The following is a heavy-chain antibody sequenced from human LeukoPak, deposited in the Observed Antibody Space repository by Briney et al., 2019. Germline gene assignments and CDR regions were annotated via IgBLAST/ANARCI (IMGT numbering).Heavy chain of an antibody. CDR3: ARGPTGIYLTPAGDAFDI. J-gene: IGHJ3*02. Sequence: RSSETLSLTCTVSGGSISSYYWSWIRQPAGKGLEWIGRIYTSGSTNYLPSLKSRVTMSVDMSKNQFSLKLSSVTAADTAVYYCARGPTGIYLTPAGDAFDIWGQGTMVTVSS. CDR1: GGSISSYY. CDR2: IYTSGST. V-gene: IGHV4-4*07. D-gene: IGHD3-10*01.